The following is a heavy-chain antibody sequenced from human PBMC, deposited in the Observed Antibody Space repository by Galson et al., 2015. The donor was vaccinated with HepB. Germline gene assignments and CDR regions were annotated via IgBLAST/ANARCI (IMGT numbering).Heavy chain of an antibody. D-gene: IGHD6-25*01. V-gene: IGHV4-59*01. CDR2: IYYSGST. CDR1: GGSISSYY. CDR3: ARGGSPDSY. Sequence: LSLTCTVSGGSISSYYWSWIRQPPGKGLEWIGYIYYSGSTNYNPSLKSRVTISVDTSKNQFSLKLSSVTAADTAVYYCARGGSPDSYWGQGTLVTVSS. J-gene: IGHJ4*02.